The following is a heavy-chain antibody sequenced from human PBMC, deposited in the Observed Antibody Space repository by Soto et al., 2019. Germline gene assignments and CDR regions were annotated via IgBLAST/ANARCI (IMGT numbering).Heavy chain of an antibody. CDR2: ISSSSSYI. Sequence: GGSLRLSCAASGFTFSSYSMNWVRQAPGKGLEWVSSISSSSSYIYYADSVKGRFTISRDNAKNSLYLQMNSLRAEDTAVDYCARAGNYCWFDPWGQGTLVTVSS. J-gene: IGHJ5*02. V-gene: IGHV3-21*01. CDR1: GFTFSSYS. CDR3: ARAGNYCWFDP. D-gene: IGHD4-4*01.